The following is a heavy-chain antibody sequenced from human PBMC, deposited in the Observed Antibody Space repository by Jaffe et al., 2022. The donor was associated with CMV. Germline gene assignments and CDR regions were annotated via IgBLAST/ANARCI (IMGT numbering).Heavy chain of an antibody. CDR1: GFTFSGSA. CDR2: IRSKANSYAT. V-gene: IGHV3-73*01. D-gene: IGHD4-17*01. J-gene: IGHJ6*03. Sequence: EVQLVESGGGLVQPGGSLKLSCAASGFTFSGSAMHWVRQASGKGLEWVGRIRSKANSYATAYAASVKGRFTISRDDSKNTAYLQMNSLKTEDTAVYYCTRPPVWGDYGDFLDYYYYMDVWGKGTTVTVSS. CDR3: TRPPVWGDYGDFLDYYYYMDV.